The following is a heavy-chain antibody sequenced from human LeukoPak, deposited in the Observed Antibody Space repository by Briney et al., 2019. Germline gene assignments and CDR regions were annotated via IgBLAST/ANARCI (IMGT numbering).Heavy chain of an antibody. J-gene: IGHJ4*02. Sequence: SETLSLTCAVYGGSFSGYYWSWIRQPPGKGREWIGEINHSGSTNYNPSLKSRVTISVDTSKNQFSLKLSSVTAADTAVYYCARGWYSSSWYGYWGQGTLVTVSS. V-gene: IGHV4-34*01. CDR1: GGSFSGYY. CDR2: INHSGST. CDR3: ARGWYSSSWYGY. D-gene: IGHD6-13*01.